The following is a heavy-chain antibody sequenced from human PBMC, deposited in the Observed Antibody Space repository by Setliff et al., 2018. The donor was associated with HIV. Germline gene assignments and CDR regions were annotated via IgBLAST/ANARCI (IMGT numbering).Heavy chain of an antibody. D-gene: IGHD3-9*01. J-gene: IGHJ4*02. Sequence: PGGSLRLSCAATGFTFSTYAMSWVRQAPGKGLEWVSTTGGHGDGSTYYANSVKGRFTISRDNSKNTLYLQMNSLRAEDTAVYYCVKDTIEVLRIFSDHWGQGTLVTVSS. CDR3: VKDTIEVLRIFSDH. CDR1: GFTFSTYA. V-gene: IGHV3-23*01. CDR2: TGGHGDGST.